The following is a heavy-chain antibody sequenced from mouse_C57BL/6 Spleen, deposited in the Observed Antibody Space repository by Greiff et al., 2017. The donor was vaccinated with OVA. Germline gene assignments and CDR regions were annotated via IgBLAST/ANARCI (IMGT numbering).Heavy chain of an antibody. D-gene: IGHD2-3*01. CDR1: GFSLTSYG. CDR2: IWGGGST. J-gene: IGHJ4*01. CDR3: AKQRFYDGYDYYAMDY. V-gene: IGHV2-9*01. Sequence: VKLMESGPGLVAPSQSLSITCTFSGFSLTSYGVDWVRQPPGKGLEWLGVIWGGGSTNYNSALMSRLSISKDNSKSQVFLKMNSLQTDDTAMYYCAKQRFYDGYDYYAMDYWCQGTSVTVSS.